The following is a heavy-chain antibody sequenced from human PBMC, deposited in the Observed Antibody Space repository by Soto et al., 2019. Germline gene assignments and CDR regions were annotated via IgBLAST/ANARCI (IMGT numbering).Heavy chain of an antibody. J-gene: IGHJ4*02. CDR2: INPHSGDT. V-gene: IGHV1-2*02. CDR3: ARDVYSVEF. D-gene: IGHD2-8*01. Sequence: QAQLVQSGAEVKKPGASVKVSCKASGYTFTGHYVHWVRQAPGQGLEWMGWINPHSGDTKYAQKFQGRVTMTRETAFSTAYMELTRLRSDDTAVYYCARDVYSVEFWGQGPLVTVSS. CDR1: GYTFTGHY.